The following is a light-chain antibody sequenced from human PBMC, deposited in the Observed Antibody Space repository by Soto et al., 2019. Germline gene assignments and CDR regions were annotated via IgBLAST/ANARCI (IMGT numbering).Light chain of an antibody. CDR3: RPYNNWPLT. Sequence: EVVLTQSPATLSVSPGEGVTLTCRASQGIGDTLAWYQHTPGQTPRLLIYDTSPRETGVPARFSGSRAGPEFTLTINSLKYADVEICECRPYNNWPLTFGEGTKVDIK. CDR1: QGIGDT. J-gene: IGKJ4*01. CDR2: DTS. V-gene: IGKV3-15*01.